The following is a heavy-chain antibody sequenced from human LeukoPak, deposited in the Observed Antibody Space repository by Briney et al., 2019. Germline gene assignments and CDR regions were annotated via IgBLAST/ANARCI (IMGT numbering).Heavy chain of an antibody. CDR1: GFTFSDYY. CDR3: ASQYCSGGSCPDY. V-gene: IGHV3-53*01. J-gene: IGHJ4*02. CDR2: IYSGGST. D-gene: IGHD2-15*01. Sequence: GGSLRLSCAASGFTFSDYYMSWIRQAPGKGLEWVSVIYSGGSTYYADSVKGRFTISRDNSKNTLYLQMNSLRAEDTAVYYCASQYCSGGSCPDYWGQGTLVTVSS.